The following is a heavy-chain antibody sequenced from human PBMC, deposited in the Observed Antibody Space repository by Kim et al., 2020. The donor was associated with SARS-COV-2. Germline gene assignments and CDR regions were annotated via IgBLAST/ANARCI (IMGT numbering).Heavy chain of an antibody. V-gene: IGHV3-21*01. J-gene: IGHJ6*02. Sequence: GGSLRLSCAASGFTFSSYNMSWVRQPPGKGLEWVSSISSSSTYIYYADSVKGRFTISRDNAKNSLYLQMNSLRAEDTAVYYCARPIVPTVMYNGMDVWGQGTTVTVSS. D-gene: IGHD2-2*01. CDR1: GFTFSSYN. CDR2: ISSSSTYI. CDR3: ARPIVPTVMYNGMDV.